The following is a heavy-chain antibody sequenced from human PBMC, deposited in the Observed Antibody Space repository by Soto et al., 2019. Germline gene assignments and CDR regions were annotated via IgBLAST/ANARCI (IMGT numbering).Heavy chain of an antibody. D-gene: IGHD4-17*01. CDR2: ISGSGGST. J-gene: IGHJ5*02. Sequence: QPGGSLRLSCAASGFTFGSYAMSWVRQAPGKGLEWVSAISGSGGSTYYADSVKGRFTISRDNSKNTLYLQMNSLRAEDTAVYYCARDPETKGDYENWFDPWGQGTLVTVSS. V-gene: IGHV3-23*01. CDR3: ARDPETKGDYENWFDP. CDR1: GFTFGSYA.